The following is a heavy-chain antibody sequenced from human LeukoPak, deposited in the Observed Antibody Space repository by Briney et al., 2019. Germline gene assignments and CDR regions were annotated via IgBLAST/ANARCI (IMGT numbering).Heavy chain of an antibody. Sequence: PGGSLRLSCAASGFTFSDYYMTWIRQAPGKGLEWVSFIGSGGSTTYYADSVKGRFTISRDNAKNSLYLQMSSLRAEDTAVYYCARDLSGLLPDPYALDMWGQGTMVTVSS. CDR1: GFTFSDYY. CDR3: ARDLSGLLPDPYALDM. J-gene: IGHJ3*02. CDR2: IGSGGSTT. V-gene: IGHV3-11*01.